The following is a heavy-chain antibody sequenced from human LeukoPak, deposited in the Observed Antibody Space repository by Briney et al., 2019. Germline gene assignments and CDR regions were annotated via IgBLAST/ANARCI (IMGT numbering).Heavy chain of an antibody. D-gene: IGHD2-2*01. J-gene: IGHJ6*03. CDR2: IYSGGST. V-gene: IGHV3-53*01. CDR1: GFTVSSNY. CDR3: ARVGLQIVVVPAATTQTTYYYYMDV. Sequence: PGGSLRLSCAASGFTVSSNYMSWVRQAPGKGLEWVSVIYSGGSTYYADSVKGRFTISRDNSKNTLYLQMSSLRAEDTAVYYCARVGLQIVVVPAATTQTTYYYYMDVWDTGTTATVSS.